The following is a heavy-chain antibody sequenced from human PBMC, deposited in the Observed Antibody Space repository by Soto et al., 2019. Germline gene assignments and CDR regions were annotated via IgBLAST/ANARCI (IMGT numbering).Heavy chain of an antibody. J-gene: IGHJ5*02. V-gene: IGHV3-30*18. D-gene: IGHD6-19*01. CDR2: ISYDGSNK. CDR1: GFTFSSYG. CDR3: AKDWSIAVAGIGWFDP. Sequence: RLSCAASGFTFSSYGMHWVRQAPGKWLEWVAVISYDGSNKYYADSVKGRFTISRDNSKNTLYLQMNSLRAEDTAVYYCAKDWSIAVAGIGWFDPWGQGTLLTV.